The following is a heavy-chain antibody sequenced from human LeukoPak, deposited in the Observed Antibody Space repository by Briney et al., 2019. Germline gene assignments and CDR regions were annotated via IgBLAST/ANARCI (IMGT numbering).Heavy chain of an antibody. Sequence: ASVKVSCKASGYTFTSYGISWVRQAPGKGLEWVSVIYSGGSTYYADSVKGRFTISRHNSKNTLYLQMNSLRAEDTAVYYCASSRLGAYYYGMDVWGQGTTVTVSS. V-gene: IGHV3-53*04. J-gene: IGHJ6*02. CDR2: IYSGGST. CDR1: GYTFTSYG. CDR3: ASSRLGAYYYGMDV.